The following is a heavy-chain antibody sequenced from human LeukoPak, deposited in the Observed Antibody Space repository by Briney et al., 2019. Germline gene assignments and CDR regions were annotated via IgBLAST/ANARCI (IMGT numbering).Heavy chain of an antibody. J-gene: IGHJ6*02. D-gene: IGHD6-13*01. CDR1: GYTFTNYY. CDR3: AIAARIAAARYYYYGMDV. V-gene: IGHV1-46*01. CDR2: INPSGGST. Sequence: ASVKVSCKASGYTFTNYYMHWVRQAPGQGLEWMGIINPSGGSTNYAQKCQGRVTMTRDTSTSTAYMELSSLRSEDTAVYYCAIAARIAAARYYYYGMDVWGQGTTVTVSS.